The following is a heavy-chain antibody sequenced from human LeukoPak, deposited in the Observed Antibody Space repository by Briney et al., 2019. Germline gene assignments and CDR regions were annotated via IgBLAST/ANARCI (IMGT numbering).Heavy chain of an antibody. V-gene: IGHV3-30-3*01. CDR3: VRDHSSSWIFDY. J-gene: IGHJ4*02. CDR1: GFTFSGYA. D-gene: IGHD6-13*01. Sequence: PGGSLRLSCAASGFTFSGYAMHWVRQAPGKGLEWVAVISYDGSNKYYADSVKGRFTISRDNSKNTLYLQMNSLRAEDTAVYYCVRDHSSSWIFDYWGQGTLVTVSS. CDR2: ISYDGSNK.